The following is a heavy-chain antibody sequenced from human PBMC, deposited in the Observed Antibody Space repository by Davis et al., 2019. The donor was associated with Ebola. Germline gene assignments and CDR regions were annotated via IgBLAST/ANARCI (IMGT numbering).Heavy chain of an antibody. V-gene: IGHV1-8*02. J-gene: IGHJ4*02. Sequence: AASVKVSCKASGYTFTSYCMHWVRQAPGQGLEWMGWLNPNRGNTGYAQKFQGRVTMTRNTSIITAYMELRSLRTEDTAVYYCARAVVVIASHDFDYWGQGTLVTVSS. CDR2: LNPNRGNT. CDR3: ARAVVVIASHDFDY. CDR1: GYTFTSYC. D-gene: IGHD2-21*01.